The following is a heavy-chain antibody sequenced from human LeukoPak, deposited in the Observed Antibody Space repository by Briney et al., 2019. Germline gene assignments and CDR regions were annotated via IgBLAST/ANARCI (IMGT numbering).Heavy chain of an antibody. CDR3: ARRLVTPTGIDP. D-gene: IGHD3-9*01. CDR1: GGSISSSSYY. V-gene: IGHV4-39*01. CDR2: IYYSGST. J-gene: IGHJ5*02. Sequence: SETLSLTCTVSGGSISSSSYYWAWIRQSPGKGLEWIANIYYSGSTYYNPSLKSRVTISVDTSKNQFSLKLSSVTAADTAVYYCARRLVTPTGIDPWGQGTLVTVSS.